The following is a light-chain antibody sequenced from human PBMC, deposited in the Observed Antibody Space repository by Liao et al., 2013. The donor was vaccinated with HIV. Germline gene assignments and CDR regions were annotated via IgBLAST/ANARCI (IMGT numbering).Light chain of an antibody. J-gene: IGLJ3*02. V-gene: IGLV3-1*01. Sequence: SSELTQPPSVSVSPGQTASITCSGDALAYGDKCASWYQQRPGQSPVPVIYDNDKRPSGIPERFSGSNSGNTATLTISRVEAGDEADYYCQVWDSSSDHPWVFGGGTKLTVL. CDR2: DND. CDR3: QVWDSSSDHPWV. CDR1: ALAYGDKC.